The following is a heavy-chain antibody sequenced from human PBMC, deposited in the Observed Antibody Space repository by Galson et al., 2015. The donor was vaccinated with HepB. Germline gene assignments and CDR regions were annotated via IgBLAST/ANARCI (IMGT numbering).Heavy chain of an antibody. CDR2: TLYDGSNK. D-gene: IGHD3-22*01. J-gene: IGHJ4*02. CDR1: GFTFSNYA. CDR3: ARGLSIFDSRGYRNDY. V-gene: IGHV3-30*04. Sequence: SLRLSCAASGFTFSNYAMHSVRQAPGKGLEWVAFTLYDGSNKYYADSVKGRFSISRDNSKNTLYLQMNSLRAEDTAVYYCARGLSIFDSRGYRNDYWGQGTLVTVSS.